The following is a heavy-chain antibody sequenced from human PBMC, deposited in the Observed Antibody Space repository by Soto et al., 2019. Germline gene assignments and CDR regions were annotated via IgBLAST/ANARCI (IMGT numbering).Heavy chain of an antibody. J-gene: IGHJ4*02. CDR2: SINRVNNLST. CDR3: SRVDHSAKCPDY. Sequence: PGGSLRLSCTVSADSEFSFSDQYMDWVRQAPGQGLEWVGRSINRVNNLSTAYAASVQGRFTISRDESKNTVYLQMQRLNTDDTAIYYGSRVDHSAKCPDYWGQGTLVTVSS. V-gene: IGHV3-72*01. D-gene: IGHD4-4*01. CDR1: EFSFSDQY.